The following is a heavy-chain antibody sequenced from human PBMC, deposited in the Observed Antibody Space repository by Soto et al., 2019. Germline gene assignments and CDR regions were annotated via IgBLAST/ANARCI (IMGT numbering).Heavy chain of an antibody. CDR3: AKGVDYYGSGSYLDY. D-gene: IGHD3-10*01. J-gene: IGHJ4*02. V-gene: IGHV3-30*18. Sequence: GGSLRLSCAASGFTFSSYGMHWVRQAPGKGLEWVAVISYDGSNKYYADSVKGRFTISRDNSKNTLYLQMNSLRAEDTAVYYCAKGVDYYGSGSYLDYWGQGTLVTVSS. CDR2: ISYDGSNK. CDR1: GFTFSSYG.